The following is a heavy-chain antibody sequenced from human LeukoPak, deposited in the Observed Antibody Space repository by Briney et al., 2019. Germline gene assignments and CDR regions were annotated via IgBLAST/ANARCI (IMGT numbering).Heavy chain of an antibody. V-gene: IGHV4-30-2*01. CDR3: ARGGGMVRGVIDYYYYYGMDV. D-gene: IGHD3-10*01. CDR1: GGSISSGGYS. J-gene: IGHJ6*04. CDR2: IYHSGST. Sequence: PSQTLSLTCAVSGGSISSGGYSWSWIRQPPGKGLEWIGYIYHSGSTYYSPSLKSRVTISVDRSKNQFSLKLSSVTAADTAVYYCARGGGMVRGVIDYYYYYGMDVWGKGTTVTVSS.